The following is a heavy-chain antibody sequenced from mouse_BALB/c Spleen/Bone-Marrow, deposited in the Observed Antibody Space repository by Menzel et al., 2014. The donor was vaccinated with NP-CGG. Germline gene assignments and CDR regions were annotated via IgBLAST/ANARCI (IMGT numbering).Heavy chain of an antibody. CDR3: ARDRGLTYFDY. J-gene: IGHJ2*01. D-gene: IGHD2-4*01. CDR1: GFTFTDYY. CDR2: IRNKANGYTT. V-gene: IGHV7-3*02. Sequence: EVKLMESGGGSVQPGGSLRLSCTTSGFTFTDYYMSWVRQPPGKALEWLGFIRNKANGYTTEYSASVKGRFTISRDNSQSILYLQMNTLRAEDSATYYCARDRGLTYFDYWGQGTTLTVSS.